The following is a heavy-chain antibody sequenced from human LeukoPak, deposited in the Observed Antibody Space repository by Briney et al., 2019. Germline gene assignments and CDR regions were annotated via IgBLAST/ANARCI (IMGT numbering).Heavy chain of an antibody. CDR2: IYYSGST. CDR1: GGSISSSSYY. V-gene: IGHV4-61*01. D-gene: IGHD3-3*01. J-gene: IGHJ6*03. CDR3: ARVGCDYDFWSGYYTRYYYMDV. Sequence: SETLSLTCAVSGGSISSSSYYWSWIRQPPGKGLEWIGCIYYSGSTNYNPSLKSRVTISVDTSKNQFSLKLSSVTAADTAVYYCARVGCDYDFWSGYYTRYYYMDVWGKGTTVTVSS.